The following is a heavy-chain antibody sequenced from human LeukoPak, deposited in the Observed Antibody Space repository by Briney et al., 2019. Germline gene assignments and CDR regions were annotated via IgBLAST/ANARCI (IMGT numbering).Heavy chain of an antibody. D-gene: IGHD1-26*01. V-gene: IGHV3-53*01. CDR2: IASGGTT. J-gene: IGHJ3*02. Sequence: PGGSLRLSCAPSGLTVSSNYMSWVRQAPGKGLEWVSVIASGGTTYYADSVKGRFTICRDNSKNTLYLQMDGVRAEDTAVYYCARGGDIVGSTRSAFDIWGQGTMVTVSS. CDR3: ARGGDIVGSTRSAFDI. CDR1: GLTVSSNY.